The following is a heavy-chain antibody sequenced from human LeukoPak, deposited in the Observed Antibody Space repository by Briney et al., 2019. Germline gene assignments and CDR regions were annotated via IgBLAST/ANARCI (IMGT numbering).Heavy chain of an antibody. CDR3: ARGSPRPDI. J-gene: IGHJ3*02. CDR1: GGSISGHY. D-gene: IGHD6-19*01. Sequence: SETLPLTCTVSGGSISGHYWSWIRQPPGKGLEWIGYIHYSGITHYSPSLESRVTISVDTSKNQFSLKLSSVTAADTAVYYCARGSPRPDIWGQGTMVTASS. CDR2: IHYSGIT. V-gene: IGHV4-59*08.